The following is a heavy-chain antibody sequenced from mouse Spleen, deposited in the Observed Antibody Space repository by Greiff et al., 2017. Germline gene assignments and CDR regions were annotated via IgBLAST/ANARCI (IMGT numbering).Heavy chain of an antibody. J-gene: IGHJ4*01. V-gene: IGHV1S34*01. D-gene: IGHD2-4*01. CDR3: SRWKDYDRFGMDY. Sequence: LVKTGASVKISCKASGYSFTAYYIHWVKQSHGKSLDWIGYISCYNGATSYNQKFKGKATFAVDTSSNTAYMQFNSLTSEDSAVYYCSRWKDYDRFGMDYWGQGTSVTVSS. CDR2: ISCYNGAT. CDR1: GYSFTAYY.